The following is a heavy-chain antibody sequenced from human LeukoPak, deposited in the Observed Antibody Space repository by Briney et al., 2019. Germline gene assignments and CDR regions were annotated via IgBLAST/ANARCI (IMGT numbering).Heavy chain of an antibody. CDR1: GGSISSGGYP. Sequence: PSETLSLTCAVSGGSISSGGYPWSWIRQPPGKGLEWIGYIYHSGSTYYNPSLKSRVTISVDRSKNQFSLKLSSVTAADTAVYYCARGLAFDYWGQGTLVTVSS. CDR2: IYHSGST. J-gene: IGHJ4*02. CDR3: ARGLAFDY. V-gene: IGHV4-30-2*01. D-gene: IGHD6-13*01.